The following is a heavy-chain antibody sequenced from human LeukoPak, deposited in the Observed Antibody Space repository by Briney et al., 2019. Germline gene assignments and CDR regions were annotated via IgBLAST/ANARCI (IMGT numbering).Heavy chain of an antibody. Sequence: SETLSLTCTVSGGSVSSGTYYWSWIRQPPGKGLEWIGYMSYSGSTNHSPSLKSRVTISVDTSRNQISLKLSSVTAADTAVYYCASSYSYGAGHSIDYWGQGTLVTVSS. CDR3: ASSYSYGAGHSIDY. V-gene: IGHV4-61*01. J-gene: IGHJ4*02. D-gene: IGHD5-18*01. CDR1: GGSVSSGTYY. CDR2: MSYSGST.